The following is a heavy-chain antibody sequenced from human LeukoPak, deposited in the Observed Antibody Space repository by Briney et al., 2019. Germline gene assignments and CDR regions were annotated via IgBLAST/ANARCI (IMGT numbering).Heavy chain of an antibody. CDR2: ISSSSSYI. Sequence: GGSLRLSCAASGFTFSSYSMNWVRQAPGKGLEWASSISSSSSYIYYADSVKGRFTISRDNAKDSLYLQMNSLRAEDTAVYYCASLTRWLQWEKGDAFDIWGQGTMVTVSS. CDR1: GFTFSSYS. V-gene: IGHV3-21*01. D-gene: IGHD5-24*01. CDR3: ASLTRWLQWEKGDAFDI. J-gene: IGHJ3*02.